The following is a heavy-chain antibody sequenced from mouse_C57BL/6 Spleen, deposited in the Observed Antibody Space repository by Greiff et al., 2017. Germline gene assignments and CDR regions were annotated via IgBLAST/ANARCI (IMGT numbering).Heavy chain of an antibody. J-gene: IGHJ3*01. Sequence: QVQLQQSGAELVRPGASVTLSCKASGYTFTDYEMHWVKQTPVHGLEWIGAIDPETGGTAYNQKFKGKAILTADKSSSTAYMELRSLTSEDSAVYYCTGFWLRQGAWFAYWGQGTLVTVSA. CDR1: GYTFTDYE. V-gene: IGHV1-15*01. D-gene: IGHD2-2*01. CDR3: TGFWLRQGAWFAY. CDR2: IDPETGGT.